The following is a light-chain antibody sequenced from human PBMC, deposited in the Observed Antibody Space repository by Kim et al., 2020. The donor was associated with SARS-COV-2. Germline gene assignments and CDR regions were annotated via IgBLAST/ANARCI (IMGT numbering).Light chain of an antibody. V-gene: IGKV4-1*01. CDR2: WAS. CDR1: QSVLYSSNNKNY. Sequence: GTINCKSSQSVLYSSNNKNYLAWYQQKPGQPPKLLIYWASTRESGVPDRFSGSGSGTDFTLTISSLQAEDVAAYYCQQYYSTPLTFGGGTKVDIK. CDR3: QQYYSTPLT. J-gene: IGKJ4*01.